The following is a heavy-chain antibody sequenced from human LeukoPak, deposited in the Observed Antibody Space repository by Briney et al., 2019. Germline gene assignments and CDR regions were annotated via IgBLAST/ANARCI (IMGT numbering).Heavy chain of an antibody. V-gene: IGHV3-23*01. CDR1: GFTVSRHF. D-gene: IGHD3-10*01. CDR2: ISDSGVST. J-gene: IGHJ4*02. Sequence: GGSLRLSCEVSGFTVSRHFMSWVRQAPGKGLEWVSTISDSGVSTYYADSVKGRFTISRDNSKNTLYPQMNSLRAEDTAIYYCAKAIPSMVRAASYYFDFWGQGTLVTVSS. CDR3: AKAIPSMVRAASYYFDF.